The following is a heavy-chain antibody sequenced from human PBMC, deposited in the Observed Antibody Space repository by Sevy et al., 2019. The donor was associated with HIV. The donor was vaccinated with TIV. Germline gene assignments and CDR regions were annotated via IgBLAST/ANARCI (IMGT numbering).Heavy chain of an antibody. D-gene: IGHD2-8*01. V-gene: IGHV3-23*01. CDR2: FSFGCGRI. Sequence: GGSLRLSCAASGFTFAKYSMSWVRQAPGKGLEWVSTFSFGCGRINYAYSVKGRFTISRDDSKNTLFLQMNCLRAEDTATYFCAREGCTQPHDYWGQGTLVTVSS. J-gene: IGHJ4*02. CDR1: GFTFAKYS. CDR3: AREGCTQPHDY.